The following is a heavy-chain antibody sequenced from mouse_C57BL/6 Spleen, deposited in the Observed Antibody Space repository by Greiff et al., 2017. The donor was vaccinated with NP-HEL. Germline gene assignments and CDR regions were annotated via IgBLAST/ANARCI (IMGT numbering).Heavy chain of an antibody. CDR2: ISGGGGNT. J-gene: IGHJ1*03. CDR3: ARGGYGSSPYWYFDV. D-gene: IGHD1-1*01. CDR1: GFTFSSYT. Sequence: EVMLVESGGGLVKPGGSLKLSCAASGFTFSSYTMSWVRQTPEKRLEWVATISGGGGNTYYPDSVKGRFTISRDNAKNTLYLQRSSLRSEDTALYYCARGGYGSSPYWYFDVWGTGTTVTVSS. V-gene: IGHV5-9*01.